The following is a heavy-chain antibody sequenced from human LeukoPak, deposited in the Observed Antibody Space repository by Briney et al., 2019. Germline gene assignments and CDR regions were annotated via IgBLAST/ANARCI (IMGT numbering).Heavy chain of an antibody. V-gene: IGHV4-61*01. Sequence: SETLSLTCTVSGGSVNSGSYFWRWIRQPPGKGLEWIGYIYYSGSTHYNPSLKSRVTISVDTSKNQFSLKLSSVTAADTAVYYCARELEGSGSYYTDYWGQGTLVTVSS. CDR3: ARELEGSGSYYTDY. CDR1: GGSVNSGSYF. D-gene: IGHD3-10*01. J-gene: IGHJ4*02. CDR2: IYYSGST.